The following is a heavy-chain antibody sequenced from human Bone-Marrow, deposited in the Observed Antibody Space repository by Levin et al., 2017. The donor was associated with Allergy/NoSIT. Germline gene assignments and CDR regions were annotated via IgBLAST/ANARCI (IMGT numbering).Heavy chain of an antibody. V-gene: IGHV4-61*02. D-gene: IGHD2-15*01. J-gene: IGHJ6*03. CDR2: IYTSGST. CDR1: GGSITSGANY. Sequence: SETLSLTCTVSGGSITSGANYWTWIRQPAGKGLEWIGLIYTSGSTNYNPSLKSRVTISVDTSKNQFSLKLSSVTAADTAVYYCARGPVVVAATLYYYYYMDVWGKGTTVTVSS. CDR3: ARGPVVVAATLYYYYYMDV.